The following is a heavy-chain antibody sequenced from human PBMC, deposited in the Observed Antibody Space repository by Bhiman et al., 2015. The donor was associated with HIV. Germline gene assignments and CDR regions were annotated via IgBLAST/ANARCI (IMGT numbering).Heavy chain of an antibody. CDR3: ATGNPGGTYVYYFDY. Sequence: EVQLVESGGGLVKPGESLRLSCAASGFTFSNAWMSWVRQAPGKGLEWVGRIKSKGDGGTTDYAAPVKGRFTISRDDSKNTLYLQMKSLKTEDTGVYYCATGNPGGTYVYYFDYWGQGTLVTVSS. J-gene: IGHJ4*02. V-gene: IGHV3-15*01. CDR2: IKSKGDGGTT. CDR1: GFTFSNAW. D-gene: IGHD1-1*01.